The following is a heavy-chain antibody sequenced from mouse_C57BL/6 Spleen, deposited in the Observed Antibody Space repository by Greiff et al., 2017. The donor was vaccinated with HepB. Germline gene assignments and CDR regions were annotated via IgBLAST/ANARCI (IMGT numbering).Heavy chain of an antibody. CDR1: GFTFSDYG. V-gene: IGHV5-17*01. CDR2: ISSGSSTI. D-gene: IGHD2-1*01. J-gene: IGHJ1*03. CDR3: ARIYYGNYGYFDV. Sequence: EVKLMESGGGLVKPGGSLKLSCAASGFTFSDYGMHWVRQAPEKGLEWVAYISSGSSTIYYADTVKGRFTISRDNAKNTLFLQMTNLRSEDTAMYYCARIYYGNYGYFDVWGTGTTVTVSS.